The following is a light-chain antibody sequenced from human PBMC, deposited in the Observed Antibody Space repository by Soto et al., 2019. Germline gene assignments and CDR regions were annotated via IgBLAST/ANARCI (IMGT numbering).Light chain of an antibody. CDR1: QSIRSY. Sequence: DIQMTQSPSSLSASVGDRVTITCRASQSIRSYLNWYQQKPGKAPKLLIYATSILQSGVPSRFSASSSGTDFTLTISSLQPEDXATYXXXQSYSAPFTFGPGTRVDIK. V-gene: IGKV1-39*01. J-gene: IGKJ3*01. CDR3: XQSYSAPFT. CDR2: ATS.